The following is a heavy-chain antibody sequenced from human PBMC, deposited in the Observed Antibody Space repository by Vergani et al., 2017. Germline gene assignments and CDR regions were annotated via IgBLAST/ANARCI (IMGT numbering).Heavy chain of an antibody. CDR1: GFTLSSHA. Sequence: QVQLEESGGGVVQPGRSLRLSCAASGFTLSSHAMHWVRQAPGKGLEWVAFIWYDGSKEYYADSVKGRFTISRDNSKNTLYLQMNSLRDADTAVYYCARSGYCTDGVCYMTYYYYMDVWGKGTGVTVSS. J-gene: IGHJ6*03. CDR2: IWYDGSKE. D-gene: IGHD2-8*01. V-gene: IGHV3-33*01. CDR3: ARSGYCTDGVCYMTYYYYMDV.